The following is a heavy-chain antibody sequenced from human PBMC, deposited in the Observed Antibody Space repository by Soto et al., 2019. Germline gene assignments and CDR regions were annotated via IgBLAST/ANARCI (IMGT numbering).Heavy chain of an antibody. CDR1: GYTFTGSH. Sequence: ASVKVSCKASGYTFTGSHMHWVRQAPGQGLEWMGWINPNSGGTNYAQKFQGRVTMTRDTSISTAYMELSRLRSDDTAVYYCARDLHYYGSGKRGMDVWGQGTTVTVSS. J-gene: IGHJ6*02. V-gene: IGHV1-2*02. CDR2: INPNSGGT. D-gene: IGHD3-10*01. CDR3: ARDLHYYGSGKRGMDV.